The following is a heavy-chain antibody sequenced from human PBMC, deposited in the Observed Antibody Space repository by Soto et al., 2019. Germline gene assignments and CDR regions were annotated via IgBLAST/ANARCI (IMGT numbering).Heavy chain of an antibody. D-gene: IGHD5-12*01. CDR2: ISAYNGNT. CDR3: AKDRLYRTQWLRDIDD. V-gene: IGHV1-18*04. Sequence: QVQLVQSGAEVKKPGASVKVSCKASGYTFTSYGISWVRKATGQGLACMGWISAYNGNTNYAQHLQGRATRTTDTSASIGCMESRSVRSDDTAVYYCAKDRLYRTQWLRDIDDWVRGTLVTVSS. J-gene: IGHJ4*02. CDR1: GYTFTSYG.